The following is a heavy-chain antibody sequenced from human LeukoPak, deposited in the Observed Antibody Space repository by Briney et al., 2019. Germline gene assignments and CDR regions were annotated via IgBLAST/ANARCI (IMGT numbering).Heavy chain of an antibody. J-gene: IGHJ6*03. CDR3: ARALYYYYYMDV. CDR2: INPNSGGT. CDR1: GYTFTGYY. Sequence: ASVKVSCKASGYTFTGYYMHWVRQAPGQGLEWMGWINPNSGGTNYAQKFQGRVTMTRDTSISTAYMELSRLRSDDTAVYYCARALYYYYYMDVWGKGTTVTTSS. V-gene: IGHV1-2*02.